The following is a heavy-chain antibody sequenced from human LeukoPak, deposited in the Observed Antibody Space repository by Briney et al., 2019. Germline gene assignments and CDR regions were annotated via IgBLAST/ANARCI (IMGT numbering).Heavy chain of an antibody. J-gene: IGHJ4*02. V-gene: IGHV4-61*01. CDR3: ARDYYDSSGYSCFDY. D-gene: IGHD3-22*01. CDR2: IYYSGST. Sequence: SETLSLTCTVSGGSVSSGSYYWSWIRQPPGKGLEWIGYIYYSGSTNYNPSLKSRVTISVDASKNQFSLKLSSVTAADTAVYYCARDYYDSSGYSCFDYCGQGTLVTVSS. CDR1: GGSVSSGSYY.